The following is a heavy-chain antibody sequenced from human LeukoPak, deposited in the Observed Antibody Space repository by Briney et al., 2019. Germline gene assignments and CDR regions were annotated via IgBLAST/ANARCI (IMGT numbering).Heavy chain of an antibody. D-gene: IGHD3-3*01. CDR2: INHSGST. Sequence: PSETLSLTCAVYGGSFSGYYWSWIRQPPGKGLEWIGEINHSGSTNYNPSLKSRVTISVDTSKNQFSLKLSSVTAADTAVYYCARITIFGVADRFDPWGQGTPVTVSS. CDR3: ARITIFGVADRFDP. CDR1: GGSFSGYY. J-gene: IGHJ5*02. V-gene: IGHV4-34*01.